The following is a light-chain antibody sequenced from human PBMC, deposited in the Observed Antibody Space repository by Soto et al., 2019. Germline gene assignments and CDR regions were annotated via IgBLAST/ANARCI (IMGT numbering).Light chain of an antibody. CDR2: DNN. CDR1: SSNIGRDP. J-gene: IGLJ1*01. CDR3: AGWDGSLRGFV. V-gene: IGLV1-44*01. Sequence: QAVVTQPPSASGTPGQRVTFSCSGSSSNIGRDPVNWYQELPGTAPKLLIYDNNQRPSGVPDRFSGSKSGTSASLAISGLQSEDEADYFCAGWDGSLRGFVFGTGTKLTVL.